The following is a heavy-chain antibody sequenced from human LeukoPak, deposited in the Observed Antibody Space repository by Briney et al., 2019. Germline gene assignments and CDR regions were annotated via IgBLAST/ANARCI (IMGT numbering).Heavy chain of an antibody. V-gene: IGHV1-2*02. CDR1: GYTFTGYY. D-gene: IGHD4-23*01. J-gene: IGHJ6*03. CDR2: INPNSGGT. CDR3: AREKPQDYGGNSGSSYYYYMDV. Sequence: ASVKVSCKASGYTFTGYYMHWVRQAPGQGLEWMGWINPNSGGTNYAQKFQGRVTMTRDTSISTAYMELSRLRSDDTAVYYCAREKPQDYGGNSGSSYYYYMDVWGKGTTVTVSS.